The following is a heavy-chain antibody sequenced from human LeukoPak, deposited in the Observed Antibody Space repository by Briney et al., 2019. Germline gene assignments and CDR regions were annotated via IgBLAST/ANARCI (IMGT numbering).Heavy chain of an antibody. CDR1: GGTFSSYA. CDR3: ARWNHDAFDI. Sequence: ASVKVSCKASGGTFSSYAISWVRQAPGQGLEWMGGIIPIFGTANYAQKFQGRVTITADESTSTAYMELSSLRSEDTAVYYCARWNHDAFDIWGQGTMVTVSS. J-gene: IGHJ3*02. CDR2: IIPIFGTA. V-gene: IGHV1-69*13. D-gene: IGHD1-1*01.